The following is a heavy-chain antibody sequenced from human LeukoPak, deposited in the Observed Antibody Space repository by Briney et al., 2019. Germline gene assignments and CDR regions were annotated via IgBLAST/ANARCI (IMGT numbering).Heavy chain of an antibody. CDR3: ARGSDDYKLGNH. CDR1: GDSFDNSYC. V-gene: IGHV4-39*01. Sequence: PSETLSLSCSDSGDSFDNSYCWTWVRQPPGKRPEWIGTIYSSVYTYYNPSLRSRATISGDTSRNLFSLKLISVTAADTAVYYCARGSDDYKLGNHWGHGTLVTVSS. D-gene: IGHD5-24*01. CDR2: IYSSVYT. J-gene: IGHJ5*02.